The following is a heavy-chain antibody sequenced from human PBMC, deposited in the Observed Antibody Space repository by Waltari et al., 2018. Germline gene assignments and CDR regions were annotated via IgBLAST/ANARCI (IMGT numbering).Heavy chain of an antibody. CDR3: ARGGSSSSHYYYYMDV. CDR2: IYTSGST. CDR1: GGSISSYY. D-gene: IGHD6-6*01. J-gene: IGHJ6*03. V-gene: IGHV4-4*07. Sequence: QVQLQESGPGLVKPSETLSLTCTVSGGSISSYYWSWIRQPAGKGLEWIGRIYTSGSTNYNPSLMSRVTMSVDTSKNQFSLKLSSVTAADTAVYYCARGGSSSSHYYYYMDVWGKGTTVTISS.